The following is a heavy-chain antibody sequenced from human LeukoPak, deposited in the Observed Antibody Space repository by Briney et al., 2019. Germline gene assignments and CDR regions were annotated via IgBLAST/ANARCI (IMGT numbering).Heavy chain of an antibody. D-gene: IGHD3-9*01. J-gene: IGHJ5*02. CDR2: INTDGSIT. Sequence: GGSLRLSCAASGFTFSTYLMHWVRQAPGKGLVWVSRINTDGSITTYADSVKGRFTISRDNAKNTLYLQMNSLRDEDTAVYYCASLGTLVPWGQGTLATVSS. CDR3: ASLGTLVP. CDR1: GFTFSTYL. V-gene: IGHV3-74*03.